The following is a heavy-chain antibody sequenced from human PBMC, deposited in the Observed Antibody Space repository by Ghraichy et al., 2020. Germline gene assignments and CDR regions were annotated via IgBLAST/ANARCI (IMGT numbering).Heavy chain of an antibody. CDR1: GFTFSSYW. V-gene: IGHV3-7*03. CDR3: ARDALWGVLRGGFDY. D-gene: IGHD1-26*01. Sequence: GGSLRLSCAASGFTFSSYWMSWVRQAPGKGLEWVANIKQVGSEKYNVDAVKGRFTISRDNAKNSLSLQMNSLRAEHTAVYYCARDALWGVLRGGFDYWVQGTLVIVSS. J-gene: IGHJ4*02. CDR2: IKQVGSEK.